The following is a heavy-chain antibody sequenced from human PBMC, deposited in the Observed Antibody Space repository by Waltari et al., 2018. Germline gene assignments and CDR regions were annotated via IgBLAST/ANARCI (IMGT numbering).Heavy chain of an antibody. D-gene: IGHD3-22*01. V-gene: IGHV4-38-2*01. Sequence: QVQLQESGPGLVKPSETLSLTCAVSGYSLSSGYYWGWIRQPPGKGLEWIGSIYHSGSTYYNPSRKSRVTISVDTSKNQFSLKLSSVTAADTAVYYCARHGGQYYYDSSGYYSHAFDIWGQGTMVTVSS. CDR3: ARHGGQYYYDSSGYYSHAFDI. CDR2: IYHSGST. CDR1: GYSLSSGYY. J-gene: IGHJ3*02.